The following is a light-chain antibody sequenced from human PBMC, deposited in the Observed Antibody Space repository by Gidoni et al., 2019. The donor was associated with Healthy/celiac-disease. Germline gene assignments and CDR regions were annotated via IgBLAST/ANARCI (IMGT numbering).Light chain of an antibody. CDR3: SSYTSSSLS. J-gene: IGLJ2*01. V-gene: IGLV2-18*02. CDR2: EVS. CDR1: SSDVGSYNR. Sequence: QSALTQPPSVSGSPGQSVTISCTGTSSDVGSYNRVSWYQQPPGTAPKLMIYEVSNRPSGVPDRFSGSKSGNTASLTISGLQAEDEADYYCSSYTSSSLSFGGGTKLTVL.